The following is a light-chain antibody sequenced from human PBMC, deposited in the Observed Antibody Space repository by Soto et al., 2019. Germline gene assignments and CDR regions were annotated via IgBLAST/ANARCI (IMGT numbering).Light chain of an antibody. CDR1: SSDVGGYDY. J-gene: IGLJ3*02. Sequence: QSVLAQPASVSGSPGQSITISCTGTSSDVGGYDYVSWYQQHPGRAPKLMIFEVSNRPSGISNRFSGSKSGNTASLTISRLQAEDEADYYCSSFTSSSTQVLGGGTKVTVL. V-gene: IGLV2-14*01. CDR3: SSFTSSSTQV. CDR2: EVS.